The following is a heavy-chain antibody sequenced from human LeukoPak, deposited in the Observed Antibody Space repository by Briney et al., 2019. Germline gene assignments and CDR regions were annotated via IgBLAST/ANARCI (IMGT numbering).Heavy chain of an antibody. D-gene: IGHD3-3*01. Sequence: GGSLRLSCAASGLTLDDYAMHWVRQAPGKGLEWVAVISYDGSNKYSADSVKGRFTISRDNSKNTLFLQMNSLRVEDTAVYYCARGFASNFDFLDYWGQGALVTVSS. V-gene: IGHV3-30-3*01. J-gene: IGHJ4*02. CDR2: ISYDGSNK. CDR3: ARGFASNFDFLDY. CDR1: GLTLDDYA.